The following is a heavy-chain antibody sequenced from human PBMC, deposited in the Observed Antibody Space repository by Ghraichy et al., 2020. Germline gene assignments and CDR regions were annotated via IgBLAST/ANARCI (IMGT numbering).Heavy chain of an antibody. CDR3: ARHGLTECSSTSCYQSPYYFDY. D-gene: IGHD2-2*01. Sequence: SETLSLTCAVSGYSISSGYYWGWIRQPPGKGLEWIGSIYHSGSTYYNPSLKSRDTISVDTSKNQFSLKLSSVTAADTAVYYCARHGLTECSSTSCYQSPYYFDYWGQGTLVTVSS. J-gene: IGHJ4*02. V-gene: IGHV4-38-2*01. CDR1: GYSISSGYY. CDR2: IYHSGST.